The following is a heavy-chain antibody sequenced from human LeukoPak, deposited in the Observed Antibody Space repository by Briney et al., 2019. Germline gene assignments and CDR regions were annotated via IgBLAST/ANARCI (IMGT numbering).Heavy chain of an antibody. CDR3: AGDGEQLGGDYDY. J-gene: IGHJ4*02. D-gene: IGHD6-6*01. CDR1: GFTFSSYS. CDR2: ISSSSSYI. V-gene: IGHV3-21*01. Sequence: GGSLRLSCAASGFTFSSYSMNWVRQAPGKGLEWVSSISSSSSYIYYADSVKSRFTISRDNAKNSLYLQMNSLRAEDTAVYYCAGDGEQLGGDYDYWGQGTLVTVSS.